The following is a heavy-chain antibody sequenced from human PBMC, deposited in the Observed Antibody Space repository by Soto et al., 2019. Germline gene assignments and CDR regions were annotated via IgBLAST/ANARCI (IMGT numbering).Heavy chain of an antibody. J-gene: IGHJ6*02. CDR1: GFTFNSYW. CDR3: ARGIRNYYGVDV. Sequence: EVQLVESGGCLVQPGGSLRLSCAASGFTFNSYWMHWVRQAPGKGLVWVSRIKFDESITNYADSVQGRFTISRDNAKNTVYLQINSLRVEDTAVYSCARGIRNYYGVDVWGQGTTVTVSS. D-gene: IGHD2-15*01. V-gene: IGHV3-74*01. CDR2: IKFDESIT.